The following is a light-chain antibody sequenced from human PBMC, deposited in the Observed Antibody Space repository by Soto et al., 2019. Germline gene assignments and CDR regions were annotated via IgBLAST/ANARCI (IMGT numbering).Light chain of an antibody. J-gene: IGKJ2*01. Sequence: EIVMTQSPATLSVSPGERATLSCRASQSVSSNLAWYQQKPGQAPRLLIYGASTRATGIPARFSGSGSGTEFTLTISRLQSEDFAVNYCQQYNNWPPYTFGQGTKLEIK. V-gene: IGKV3-15*01. CDR2: GAS. CDR3: QQYNNWPPYT. CDR1: QSVSSN.